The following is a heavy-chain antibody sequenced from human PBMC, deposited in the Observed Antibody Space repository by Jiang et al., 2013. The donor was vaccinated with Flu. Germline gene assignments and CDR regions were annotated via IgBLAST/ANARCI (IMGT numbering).Heavy chain of an antibody. CDR1: GFTFSSYA. CDR3: AKSAYCSSPRCYRFDY. D-gene: IGHD2-2*01. Sequence: GLVQPGGSLRLSCTASGFTFSSYAMSWVRQAPGKGLEWVSTISGSGGSTYYADSVKGRFTISRDNSKNTLFLQMNSLRAEDTAVYHCAKSAYCSSPRCYRFDYWGQGTLVTVSS. J-gene: IGHJ4*02. CDR2: ISGSGGST. V-gene: IGHV3-23*01.